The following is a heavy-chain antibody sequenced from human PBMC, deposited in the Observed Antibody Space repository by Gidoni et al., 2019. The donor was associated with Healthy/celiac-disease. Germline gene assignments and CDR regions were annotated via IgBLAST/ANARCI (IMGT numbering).Heavy chain of an antibody. CDR2: INGDGSST. V-gene: IGHV3-74*01. CDR1: GFTFSSYW. Sequence: EVQLVESGGGLVQPGGSLRLSCAASGFTFSSYWMHWVRQAPGKGLVWVSRINGDGSSTSYADSVKGRFTISRDNAKNTLYLQMNSLRAEDTAVYYCARGGSGYCSSTSCSNQHNWFDPWGQGTLVTVSS. CDR3: ARGGSGYCSSTSCSNQHNWFDP. D-gene: IGHD2-2*01. J-gene: IGHJ5*02.